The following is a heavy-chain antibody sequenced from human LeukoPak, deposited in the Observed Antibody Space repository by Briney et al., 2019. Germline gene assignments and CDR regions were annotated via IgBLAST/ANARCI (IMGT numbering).Heavy chain of an antibody. D-gene: IGHD2-2*01. V-gene: IGHV1-3*01. CDR2: INAGNGNT. J-gene: IGHJ3*02. Sequence: ASVKVSCKASGYTFTSYAMHWVRQAPGQRLEWMGWINAGNGNTKYSQKFQGRVTITRDTSASTAYMELSSLRSEDTAVYYCALRGDIVVVPAAAGAFDIWGQGTMVTVSS. CDR3: ALRGDIVVVPAAAGAFDI. CDR1: GYTFTSYA.